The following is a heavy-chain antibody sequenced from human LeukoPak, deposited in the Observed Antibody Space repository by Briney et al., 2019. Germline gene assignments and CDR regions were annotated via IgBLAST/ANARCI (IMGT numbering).Heavy chain of an antibody. CDR1: GFTFSNYW. Sequence: GGSLRLSCAASGFTFSNYWMHWVRQAPGKGLVWVSRINSDGINTSYADSVKGRFTISRDNAKNTLNLQMNSLRAEDTAVYYCTRRGSSSFGYYYYMDVWGKGTTVTVSS. CDR2: INSDGINT. J-gene: IGHJ6*03. CDR3: TRRGSSSFGYYYYMDV. D-gene: IGHD6-13*01. V-gene: IGHV3-74*01.